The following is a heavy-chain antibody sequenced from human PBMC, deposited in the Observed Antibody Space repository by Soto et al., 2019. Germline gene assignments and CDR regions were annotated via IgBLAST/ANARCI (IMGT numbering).Heavy chain of an antibody. CDR3: AKVRLQFIDY. Sequence: GGSLRLSXAASGFTFSSYAMSWVRQAPGKGLEWVAVISYDGSNKYYADSVKGRFTISRDNSKNTLYLQMNSLRAEDTAVYYCAKVRLQFIDYWGQGTLVTVS. D-gene: IGHD5-12*01. CDR2: ISYDGSNK. CDR1: GFTFSSYA. J-gene: IGHJ4*02. V-gene: IGHV3-30*18.